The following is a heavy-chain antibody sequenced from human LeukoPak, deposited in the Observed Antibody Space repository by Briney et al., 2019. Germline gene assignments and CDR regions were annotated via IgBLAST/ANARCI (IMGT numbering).Heavy chain of an antibody. CDR3: ARDWGY. Sequence: GGSLRLSCAASGFTFSNAWMSWVRQAPGRGLEWVSTISNASSNMYYTDSVKGRFTISRDNAKNSLYLQMNSLRAEDTAVYYCARDWGYWGQGTLVTVSS. CDR1: GFTFSNAW. D-gene: IGHD3-22*01. V-gene: IGHV3-21*01. CDR2: ISNASSNM. J-gene: IGHJ4*02.